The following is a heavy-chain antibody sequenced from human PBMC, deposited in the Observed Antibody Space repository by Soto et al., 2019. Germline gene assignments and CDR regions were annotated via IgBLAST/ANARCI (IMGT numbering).Heavy chain of an antibody. CDR1: GGTFSSYA. Sequence: SVKGSCKASGGTFSSYAISWVRQAPGQGLEWMGGIIPIFGTANYAQKFQGRVTITADESTSTAYMELSSLRSEDTAVYYCARGRAYCGGDCYSNFDSWGQGTLVPVSS. V-gene: IGHV1-69*13. J-gene: IGHJ5*01. CDR2: IIPIFGTA. D-gene: IGHD2-21*02. CDR3: ARGRAYCGGDCYSNFDS.